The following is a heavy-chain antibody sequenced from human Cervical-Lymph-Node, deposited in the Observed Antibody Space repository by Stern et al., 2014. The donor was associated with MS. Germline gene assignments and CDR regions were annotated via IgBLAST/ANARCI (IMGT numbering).Heavy chain of an antibody. Sequence: QVQLVQSGSELKKPGASVKVSCKASGYTFTTYSMNCVRQAPGQGLEWMGWINTYTGDQTYAQGFTGRFVFSLDTSVSTAYLQISGLKADDTAVYYCARARDGTDYWGQGTLVTVSS. CDR3: ARARDGTDY. D-gene: IGHD5-24*01. CDR1: GYTFTTYS. V-gene: IGHV7-4-1*02. CDR2: INTYTGDQ. J-gene: IGHJ4*02.